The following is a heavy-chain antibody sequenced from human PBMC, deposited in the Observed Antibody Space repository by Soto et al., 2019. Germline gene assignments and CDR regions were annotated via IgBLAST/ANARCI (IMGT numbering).Heavy chain of an antibody. Sequence: EVQLVESGGGLVQPGSALRLSCAASGFTFSTYTMNWVRQAPGKGLECISYITRTRNIIYYADSVKGRFTISRDKAKNSLSLQKNSLRFEDTAVYYCARDKAMDDYWGQGTLVTVSS. D-gene: IGHD5-18*01. J-gene: IGHJ4*02. V-gene: IGHV3-48*01. CDR1: GFTFSTYT. CDR3: ARDKAMDDY. CDR2: ITRTRNII.